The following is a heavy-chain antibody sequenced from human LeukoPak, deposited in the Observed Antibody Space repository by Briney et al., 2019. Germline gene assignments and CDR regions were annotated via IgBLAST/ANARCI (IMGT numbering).Heavy chain of an antibody. V-gene: IGHV1-2*06. Sequence: GASVKVSCKASGYTFTGYYMHWVRQAPGQGLEWMGRINPNSGGTNYAQKFQGRVTMTRDTSISTAYMELRSLRSDDTAVYYCARVLPLDYVWGSYHSWGQGTLVTVSS. D-gene: IGHD3-16*02. J-gene: IGHJ4*02. CDR3: ARVLPLDYVWGSYHS. CDR1: GYTFTGYY. CDR2: INPNSGGT.